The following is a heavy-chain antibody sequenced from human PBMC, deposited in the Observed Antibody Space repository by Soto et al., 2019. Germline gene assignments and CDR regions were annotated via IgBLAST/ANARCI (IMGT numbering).Heavy chain of an antibody. CDR3: ARHPDRKFWSGYYSSNYYYYYGMDV. J-gene: IGHJ6*02. D-gene: IGHD3-3*01. CDR2: IRAYNGNA. CDR1: GYTLTSYG. V-gene: IGHV1-18*01. Sequence: XSVKVSCEASGYTLTSYGISWVRQAPGQGLEWMGWIRAYNGNANYAQKLQGRVTMTTDTSTSTAYMELRSLRSDDTAVYYCARHPDRKFWSGYYSSNYYYYYGMDVWGQGTTVTVSS.